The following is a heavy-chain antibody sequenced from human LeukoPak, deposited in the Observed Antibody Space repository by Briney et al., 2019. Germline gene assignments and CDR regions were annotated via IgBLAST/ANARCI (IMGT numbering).Heavy chain of an antibody. CDR3: ARARTIYELGISDY. J-gene: IGHJ4*02. Sequence: GASVKVSCKASGYTSTSYYMHWVRQAPGQRLEWMGWINAGNGNTKYSQKFQGRVTITRDTSASTAYMELSSLRSEDTAVYYCARARTIYELGISDYWGQGTLVTVSS. CDR1: GYTSTSYY. CDR2: INAGNGNT. D-gene: IGHD7-27*01. V-gene: IGHV1-3*01.